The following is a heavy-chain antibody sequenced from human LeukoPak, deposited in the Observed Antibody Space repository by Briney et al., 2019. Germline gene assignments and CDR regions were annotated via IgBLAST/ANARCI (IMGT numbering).Heavy chain of an antibody. CDR1: GFTFANFA. D-gene: IGHD5-12*01. Sequence: GGSLRLSCAASGFTFANFAMSWVRQAPGKGLEWVSGISGSGGRTYYVDSGKGRFTISKDSSKNTLILQMNSLRPEDTAVYYGVKAVGYDYGSWFDSWGQGTLVTVSS. V-gene: IGHV3-23*01. CDR3: VKAVGYDYGSWFDS. J-gene: IGHJ5*01. CDR2: ISGSGGRT.